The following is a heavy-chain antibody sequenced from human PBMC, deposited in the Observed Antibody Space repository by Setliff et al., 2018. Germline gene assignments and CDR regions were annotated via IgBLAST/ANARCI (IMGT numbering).Heavy chain of an antibody. D-gene: IGHD1-26*01. CDR2: INPSGGLT. CDR1: GYTLSKYY. J-gene: IGHJ4*02. V-gene: IGHV1-46*01. CDR3: ARGQTVGPNSGKDY. Sequence: ASVKVSCKASGYTLSKYYMHWVRRAPGQGLEWMGIINPSGGLTKYAQNFQGRVTFTSDTSANTAFMELSSLRSEDSSMYYCARGQTVGPNSGKDYWGQGTLVTVSS.